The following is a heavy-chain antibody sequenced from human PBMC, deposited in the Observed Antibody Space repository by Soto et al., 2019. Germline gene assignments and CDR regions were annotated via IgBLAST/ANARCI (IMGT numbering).Heavy chain of an antibody. J-gene: IGHJ4*02. CDR2: IKQDGSEK. V-gene: IGHV3-7*01. Sequence: PGGSLRLSCAASGFSFSDYWVGWVRQAPGKGLEWIANIKQDGSEKYYVDSVKGRFTISRDNAKNSLYLQMNSLRAEDTAVYYCTSLDIAMVHTAGYWGQGTLVTVSS. D-gene: IGHD5-18*01. CDR1: GFSFSDYW. CDR3: TSLDIAMVHTAGY.